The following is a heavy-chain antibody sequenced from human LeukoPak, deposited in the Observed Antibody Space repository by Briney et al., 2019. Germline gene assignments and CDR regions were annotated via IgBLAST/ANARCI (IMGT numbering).Heavy chain of an antibody. CDR2: INHSGST. Sequence: SETLSLTGAVYGGSFSGYYWSWIRQRPGKGLEWIGEINHSGSTNYNPSLKSRVTISVDTSKNQFSLKLSSVTAADTAVYYCARRDIVATFDYWGQGTLVTVSS. CDR1: GGSFSGYY. D-gene: IGHD5-12*01. V-gene: IGHV4-34*01. CDR3: ARRDIVATFDY. J-gene: IGHJ4*02.